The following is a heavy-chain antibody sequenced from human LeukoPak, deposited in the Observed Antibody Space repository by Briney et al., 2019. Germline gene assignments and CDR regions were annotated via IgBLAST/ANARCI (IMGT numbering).Heavy chain of an antibody. CDR3: ARMGQWLNEAYFDY. CDR1: GVSISSYY. Sequence: PSETLPLTCSVSGVSISSYYWSWIRPPPGKGLEWIGYIYYSGSTNYNPSLKSRVTISEDTSKNQFSLKLSSVTAADTAVYYCARMGQWLNEAYFDYWGQGTLVTVSS. D-gene: IGHD6-19*01. J-gene: IGHJ4*02. V-gene: IGHV4-59*01. CDR2: IYYSGST.